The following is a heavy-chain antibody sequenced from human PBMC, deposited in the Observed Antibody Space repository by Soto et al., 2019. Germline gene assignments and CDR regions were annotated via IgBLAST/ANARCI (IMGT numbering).Heavy chain of an antibody. J-gene: IGHJ3*02. CDR1: GFTFSNFW. Sequence: GGSLRLSCAASGFTFSNFWMSWVRQAPGKGLEWVANIKQDGSEKYFMDSVKGRFTISRDNAKNSLYLQMNSLRAEDTAVYYCARNLQNAFDIWGQGTMVTVSS. CDR3: ARNLQNAFDI. V-gene: IGHV3-7*01. CDR2: IKQDGSEK. D-gene: IGHD1-1*01.